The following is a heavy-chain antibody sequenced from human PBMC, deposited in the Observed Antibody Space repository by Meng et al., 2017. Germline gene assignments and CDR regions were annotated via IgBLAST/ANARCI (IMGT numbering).Heavy chain of an antibody. CDR3: ARGPNRWTGFDY. CDR2: MNPNSGNT. CDR1: GYTFTSYD. V-gene: IGHV1-8*01. Sequence: VQPVQSGAGVKKPGASVKVSCKASGYTFTSYDINWVRQATGQGLEWMGWMNPNSGNTGYAQKFQGRVTMTRNTSISTAYMELSSLRSEDTAVYYCARGPNRWTGFDYWGQGTLVTVSS. J-gene: IGHJ4*02. D-gene: IGHD3/OR15-3a*01.